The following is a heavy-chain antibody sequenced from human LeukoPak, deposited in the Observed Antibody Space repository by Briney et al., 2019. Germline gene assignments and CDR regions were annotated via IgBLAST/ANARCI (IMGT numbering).Heavy chain of an antibody. J-gene: IGHJ4*02. CDR1: GFTFSSYW. CDR3: TRAKGGYFFDY. Sequence: PGGSLRLSCAASGFTFSSYWMHWVRQAPGKGLVWVSRINSDGSSTGYADSVKGRFTISRDNAKNTLSLQMDSLRTEDTAVYFCTRAKGGYFFDYWGRGTLVTVSS. CDR2: INSDGSST. D-gene: IGHD3-16*01. V-gene: IGHV3-74*01.